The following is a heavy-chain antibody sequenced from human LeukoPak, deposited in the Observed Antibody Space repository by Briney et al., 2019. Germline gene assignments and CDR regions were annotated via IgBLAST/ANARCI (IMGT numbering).Heavy chain of an antibody. D-gene: IGHD3-9*01. Sequence: ASVKVSCRCSGYTLSKLSLHWVRQAPGKGLECMGGFYPENGKPSYAQKFRGRVTMTEQTATDTAFMELSSLRSEDTAMYYCATHILPLSSILRGDYWGEETLVAVSS. CDR1: GYTLSKLS. J-gene: IGHJ4*02. CDR3: ATHILPLSSILRGDY. V-gene: IGHV1-24*01. CDR2: FYPENGKP.